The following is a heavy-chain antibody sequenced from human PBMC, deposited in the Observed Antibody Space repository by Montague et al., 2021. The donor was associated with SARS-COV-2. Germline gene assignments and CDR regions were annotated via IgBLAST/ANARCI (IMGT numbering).Heavy chain of an antibody. V-gene: IGHV4-59*12. CDR3: ARWGEYYDSPYYYYAMDV. D-gene: IGHD3-3*01. J-gene: IGHJ6*02. CDR1: GGSISPYY. CDR2: TSYSGST. Sequence: SETLSLTCTVSGGSISPYYWSWIRQPPGKGLECIGHTSYSGSTDYNPSLKSRVTISIDTSKNQFSLKLSSVTAADTAVYYCARWGEYYDSPYYYYAMDVWGQGTTVTVSS.